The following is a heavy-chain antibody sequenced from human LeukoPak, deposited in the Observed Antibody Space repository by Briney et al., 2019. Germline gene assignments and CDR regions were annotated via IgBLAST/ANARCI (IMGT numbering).Heavy chain of an antibody. J-gene: IGHJ3*02. Sequence: SQTLSLTCTVSGGSISSGDYYWSWIRQPPGKGLEWIGYIYYSGSTYYNPSLESRVTISVDTSKNQFSLKLSSVTAADTAVYYCARERLVRGLDIWGQGTMVTVSS. CDR1: GGSISSGDYY. CDR2: IYYSGST. D-gene: IGHD3-9*01. V-gene: IGHV4-30-4*08. CDR3: ARERLVRGLDI.